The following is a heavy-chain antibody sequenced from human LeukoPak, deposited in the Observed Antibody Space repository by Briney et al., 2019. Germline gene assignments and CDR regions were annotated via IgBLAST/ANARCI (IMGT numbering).Heavy chain of an antibody. V-gene: IGHV1-18*01. D-gene: IGHD3-9*01. CDR2: ISAYNGKT. CDR3: ARDLTETYYDILTGYYSGRSFDY. CDR1: GYTFTSYG. J-gene: IGHJ4*02. Sequence: ASVKVSCKASGYTFTSYGISWVRPAPGQGLEWMGWISAYNGKTNYAQKLQGRVTMTTDTSTSTAYMELRSLRSDDTAVYYCARDLTETYYDILTGYYSGRSFDYWGQGTLVTVSS.